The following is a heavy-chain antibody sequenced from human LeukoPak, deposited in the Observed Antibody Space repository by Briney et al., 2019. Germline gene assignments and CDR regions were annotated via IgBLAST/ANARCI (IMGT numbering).Heavy chain of an antibody. CDR1: GFTFSDYY. CDR3: ARAEWSNWYFDL. V-gene: IGHV3-7*03. Sequence: QAGGSLRLSCAASGFTFSDYYMSWIRQAPGKGLEWVANIKQDGSEKYYVDSVKGRFTLSRDSAKNSLYLQMNSLRAEDTAVYYCARAEWSNWYFDLWGRGTLVTVSS. CDR2: IKQDGSEK. J-gene: IGHJ2*01. D-gene: IGHD3-3*01.